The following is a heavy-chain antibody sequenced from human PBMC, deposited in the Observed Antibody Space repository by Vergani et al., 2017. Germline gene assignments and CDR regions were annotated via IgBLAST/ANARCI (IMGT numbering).Heavy chain of an antibody. CDR2: IFQSGSP. D-gene: IGHD3-22*01. Sequence: QLQLQESGSGLVKPSQTLSLNCAASGGSISSGAFSWGWIRQPPGRGLQWIGHIFQSGSPDYNASLKSRVNISLDKSKNHFSLSLSSVTAANTAVYYCARDRAYYDSSGYYYYYYVMDVWGQGTTVTVSS. V-gene: IGHV4-30-2*01. CDR3: ARDRAYYDSSGYYYYYYVMDV. J-gene: IGHJ6*02. CDR1: GGSISSGAFS.